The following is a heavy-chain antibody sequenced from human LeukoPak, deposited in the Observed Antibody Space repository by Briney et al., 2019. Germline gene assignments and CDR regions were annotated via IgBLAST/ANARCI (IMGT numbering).Heavy chain of an antibody. D-gene: IGHD2-2*01. J-gene: IGHJ6*03. CDR1: DDSFSSHY. V-gene: IGHV4-59*11. CDR2: ISYIGST. Sequence: PSETLSLTCAVSDDSFSSHYWTWIRQPPGKGLEWIGYISYIGSTNYNPSLKSRVTISIDTSKNQFSLKLSSVTAADTAVYYCARGVVPAARYDYYYCMDVWGKGTTVTVSS. CDR3: ARGVVPAARYDYYYCMDV.